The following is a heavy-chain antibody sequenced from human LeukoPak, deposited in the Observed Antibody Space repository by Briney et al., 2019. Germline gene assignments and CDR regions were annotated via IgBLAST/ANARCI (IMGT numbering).Heavy chain of an antibody. D-gene: IGHD6-19*01. J-gene: IGHJ4*02. Sequence: GGSLRLSCAASGFTFSSYAMSWVHQAPGKGLEWVSAISGSGGSTYYADSVKGRFTISRDNSKNTLYLQMNSLRAEDTAVYYCAKVTPQQWLVLGGFDYWGQGTLVTVSS. CDR1: GFTFSSYA. V-gene: IGHV3-23*01. CDR3: AKVTPQQWLVLGGFDY. CDR2: ISGSGGST.